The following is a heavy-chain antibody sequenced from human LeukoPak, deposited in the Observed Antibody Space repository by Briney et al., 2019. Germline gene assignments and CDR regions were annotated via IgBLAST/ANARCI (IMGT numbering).Heavy chain of an antibody. CDR1: GGSFSGYY. D-gene: IGHD3-3*01. CDR2: INHSGST. Sequence: SETLSLTCAVYGGSFSGYYWSWIRQPPGKGLEWIGEINHSGSTNYNPSLKSRVTISVDTSKNQFSLKLSSVTAADTAVYYCARTGGLYYDFWSGRNYYYYMDVWGKGTTVTVSS. J-gene: IGHJ6*03. CDR3: ARTGGLYYDFWSGRNYYYYMDV. V-gene: IGHV4-34*01.